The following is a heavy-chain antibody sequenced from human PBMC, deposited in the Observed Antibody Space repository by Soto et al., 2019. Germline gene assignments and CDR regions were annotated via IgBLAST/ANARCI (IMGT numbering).Heavy chain of an antibody. CDR2: IYYSGST. CDR3: ASHLGDFAPHYYHYAMDV. J-gene: IGHJ6*02. V-gene: IGHV4-39*01. Sequence: PSETLSLTCTVSGGSISSSSYYWGWIRQPPGKGLEWIGSIYYSGSTYYNPSLKSRVTISVDTSNNQFSLNLSSVSAAVTAVYYCASHLGDFAPHYYHYAMDVWGQGITVTVSS. CDR1: GGSISSSSYY.